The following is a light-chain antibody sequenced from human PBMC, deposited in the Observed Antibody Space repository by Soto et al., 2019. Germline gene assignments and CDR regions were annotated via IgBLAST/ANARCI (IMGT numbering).Light chain of an antibody. V-gene: IGKV1-39*01. CDR1: QDIRTY. CDR3: QQSFSTLLIT. Sequence: IQMTQSPSSLSASVGDGVTITCRASQDIRTYLNWYQQKPGKAPKLLISAASSLQSGVPSRFSARGSGTDFTLTISTLHPEDFATYYCQQSFSTLLITFGQGTRLEVK. J-gene: IGKJ5*01. CDR2: AAS.